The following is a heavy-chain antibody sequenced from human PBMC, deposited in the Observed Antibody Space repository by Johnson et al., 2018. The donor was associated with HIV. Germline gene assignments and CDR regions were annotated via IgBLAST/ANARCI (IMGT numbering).Heavy chain of an antibody. CDR1: GFTFSNYG. CDR2: VWYDGSNK. CDR3: RIYSYGGGGPFEI. V-gene: IGHV3-33*01. Sequence: VQLVESGGGVVPPGRSLRLSCVASGFTFSNYGMHWVRQAPGKGLEWVAAVWYDGSNKYYANSVKGRFTISRDNSKNTLYLQMNSLRAEDTAVYYCRIYSYGGGGPFEILGQGTMVTVSS. D-gene: IGHD5-18*01. J-gene: IGHJ3*02.